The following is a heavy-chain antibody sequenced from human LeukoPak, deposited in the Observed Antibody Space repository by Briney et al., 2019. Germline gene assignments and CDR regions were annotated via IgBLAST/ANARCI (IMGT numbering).Heavy chain of an antibody. CDR1: GFTFSSYW. CDR3: ARAIRGLDY. Sequence: GGSLSLSCAASGFTFSSYWMHWVRQVPGKGLVWVSRINSDGTSTNYADSVKGRFTISRDNAKNTLYLQMNSLRAEDTAVYHCARAIRGLDYWGQGTLVTVSS. V-gene: IGHV3-74*01. CDR2: INSDGTST. D-gene: IGHD5-12*01. J-gene: IGHJ4*02.